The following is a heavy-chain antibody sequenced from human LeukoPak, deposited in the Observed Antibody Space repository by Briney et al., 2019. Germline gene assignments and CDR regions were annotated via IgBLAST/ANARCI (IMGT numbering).Heavy chain of an antibody. CDR2: FDPEDGET. V-gene: IGHV1-24*01. Sequence: ASVKVSCKVSGYTLTELSMHWVRQAPGKGLEWMGGFDPEDGETIYAQKFQGRVTMTEDTSTDAAYMELSSLRSEDTAVYYCAAYDSSGYIRSDYWGQGTLVTVSS. CDR3: AAYDSSGYIRSDY. J-gene: IGHJ4*02. D-gene: IGHD3-22*01. CDR1: GYTLTELS.